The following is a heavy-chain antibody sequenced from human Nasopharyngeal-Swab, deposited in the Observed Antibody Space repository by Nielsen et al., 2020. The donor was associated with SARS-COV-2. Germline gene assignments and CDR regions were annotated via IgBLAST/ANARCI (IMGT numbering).Heavy chain of an antibody. J-gene: IGHJ3*02. CDR3: GTKVTRDAFDI. V-gene: IGHV3-23*01. Sequence: VRQAPGKGLEWVSAISGSGGSTYYADSVKGRFTISRDNSKNTLYLQMNSLRAEDTAVYYCGTKVTRDAFDIWGQGTMVTVSS. D-gene: IGHD4-11*01. CDR2: ISGSGGST.